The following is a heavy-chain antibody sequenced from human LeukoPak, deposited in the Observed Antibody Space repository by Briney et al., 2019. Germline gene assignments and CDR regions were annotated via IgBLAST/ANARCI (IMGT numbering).Heavy chain of an antibody. D-gene: IGHD3-9*01. CDR1: GDSITTNNYY. CDR2: IYASGNT. V-gene: IGHV4-61*02. CDR3: ARDFDSPMAFDN. Sequence: TSQTLSLTCTVSGDSITTNNYYWSWIRQPAGKGLEWIGRIYASGNTNYNPSLKSRVTISVDTSKNQFSLRLSSVTAADTAVYYCARDFDSPMAFDNWGQGIMVTASS. J-gene: IGHJ3*02.